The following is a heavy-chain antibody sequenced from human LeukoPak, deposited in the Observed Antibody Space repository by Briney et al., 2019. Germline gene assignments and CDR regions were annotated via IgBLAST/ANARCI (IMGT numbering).Heavy chain of an antibody. Sequence: PGGSLRLSCAASGFTFSSYAMSWVRQAPGKGLEWVSAISGSGGSTYYADSVKGRFTISRDNSKNSLYLQMNSLRAEDTALYYCARDYYGDYVFDYWGQGTLVTVSS. D-gene: IGHD4-17*01. CDR1: GFTFSSYA. V-gene: IGHV3-23*01. CDR2: ISGSGGST. J-gene: IGHJ4*02. CDR3: ARDYYGDYVFDY.